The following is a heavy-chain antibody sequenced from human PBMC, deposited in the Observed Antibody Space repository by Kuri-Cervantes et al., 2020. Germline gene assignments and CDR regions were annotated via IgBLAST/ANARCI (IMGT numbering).Heavy chain of an antibody. CDR2: IYYSGST. Sequence: SETLSLTCTVSGGSISSSSYYWGWIRQPPGKGLEWIGSIYYSGSTYYNPSLKSRVTISVDTSKKQFSLKLSSVTAADTAVYYCARDTWVVRGRGFDPWGQGTLVTVSS. J-gene: IGHJ5*02. V-gene: IGHV4-39*07. D-gene: IGHD3-10*01. CDR1: GGSISSSSYY. CDR3: ARDTWVVRGRGFDP.